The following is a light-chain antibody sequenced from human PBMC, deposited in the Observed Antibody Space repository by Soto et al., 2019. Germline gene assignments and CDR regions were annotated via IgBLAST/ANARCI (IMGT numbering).Light chain of an antibody. CDR3: SSYTSSSTVL. J-gene: IGLJ2*01. V-gene: IGLV2-14*01. Sequence: QSALTQPASVSGSPGQSITISCTGTSSDVGAYKYVSWYQQHPGKAPKLIIYNVSDRPSGVSNRFSGSKSGNTASLTISGLQAEDEADYFCSSYTSSSTVLFGGGTKLTV. CDR2: NVS. CDR1: SSDVGAYKY.